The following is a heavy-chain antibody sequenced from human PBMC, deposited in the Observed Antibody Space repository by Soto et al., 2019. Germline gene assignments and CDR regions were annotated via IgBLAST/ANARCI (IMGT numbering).Heavy chain of an antibody. CDR1: GFTFSSYA. D-gene: IGHD5-12*01. Sequence: GGSLRLSCAASGFTFSSYAMSWVRQAPGKGLERVSAISGSGGSTYYADSVKGRFTISRDNSKNTLYLQMNSLRAEDTAVYYCARTNSGYDSGAFDIWGQGTMVTVSS. CDR2: ISGSGGST. V-gene: IGHV3-23*01. J-gene: IGHJ3*02. CDR3: ARTNSGYDSGAFDI.